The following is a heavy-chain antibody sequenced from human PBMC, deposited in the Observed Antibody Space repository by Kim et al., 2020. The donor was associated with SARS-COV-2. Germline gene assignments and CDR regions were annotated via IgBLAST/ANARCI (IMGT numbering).Heavy chain of an antibody. CDR2: IYSGGST. CDR3: ARDHRRFDCYGMDV. D-gene: IGHD2-21*01. V-gene: IGHV3-66*02. Sequence: GGSLRLSCAASGFTVSSNYMSWVRQAPGKGLEWVSVIYSGGSTYYADSVKGRFTISRDNSKNTLYLQMNSLRAEDTAVYYCARDHRRFDCYGMDVWGQVTTVTVSS. CDR1: GFTVSSNY. J-gene: IGHJ6*02.